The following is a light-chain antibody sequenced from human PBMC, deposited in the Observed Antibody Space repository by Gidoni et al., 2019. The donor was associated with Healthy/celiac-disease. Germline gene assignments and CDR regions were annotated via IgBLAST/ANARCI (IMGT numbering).Light chain of an antibody. CDR3: QQYGSSPT. Sequence: EIVLTQSPGTLSLSPGERATLSCRGSQSVSSSYLAWYQQKPGQAPRLLIYGASSRATGIPDRFSGSGSGTDFTLTISRLEPEDFAVYYCQQYGSSPTFGPGTKVDIK. CDR1: QSVSSSY. J-gene: IGKJ3*01. V-gene: IGKV3-20*01. CDR2: GAS.